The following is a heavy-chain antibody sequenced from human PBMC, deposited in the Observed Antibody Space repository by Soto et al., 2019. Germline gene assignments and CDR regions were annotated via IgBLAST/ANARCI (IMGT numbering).Heavy chain of an antibody. CDR2: IHPSGGST. V-gene: IGHV1-46*01. D-gene: IGHD6-13*01. Sequence: QVQLVQSGAEVKQPGASVKVSCKASGYTFISYQIHWVRQAPGQGLEWMGIIHPSGGSTSYAQKFQGRVTMTRDTSTSTVYMELSSLRSEDTAVYYCARDRVAAAGLYYYHYGVDVWGQGTTVTVSS. J-gene: IGHJ6*02. CDR3: ARDRVAAAGLYYYHYGVDV. CDR1: GYTFISYQ.